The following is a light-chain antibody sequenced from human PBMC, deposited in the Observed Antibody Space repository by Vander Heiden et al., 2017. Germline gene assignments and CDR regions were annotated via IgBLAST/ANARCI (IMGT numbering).Light chain of an antibody. CDR3: QQDNNWPFT. J-gene: IGKJ3*01. V-gene: IGKV3-15*01. CDR1: QSVSSN. Sequence: EIVMTQSPSTLSVSPGETATLSCRASQSVSSNLAWYQQKPGQAPRLLIYGASNRATGIPARFSGSGSGTEFTLTISSLQSEDFAVYYCQQDNNWPFTFGHGTKVDIK. CDR2: GAS.